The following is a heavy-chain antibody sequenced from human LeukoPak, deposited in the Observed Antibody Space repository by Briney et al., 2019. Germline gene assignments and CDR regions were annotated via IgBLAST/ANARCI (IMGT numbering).Heavy chain of an antibody. Sequence: PGGSLRLSCAASGFTFSSYDMHWVRQATGKGLEWVSAIGTAGDTHYPGSVKGRFTISRDNSKNTLYLQMSSLRTEDTAAYYCAMGSRYGILTGSPFDYWGQGTLVTVSS. V-gene: IGHV3-13*01. CDR3: AMGSRYGILTGSPFDY. CDR2: IGTAGDT. CDR1: GFTFSSYD. D-gene: IGHD3-9*01. J-gene: IGHJ4*02.